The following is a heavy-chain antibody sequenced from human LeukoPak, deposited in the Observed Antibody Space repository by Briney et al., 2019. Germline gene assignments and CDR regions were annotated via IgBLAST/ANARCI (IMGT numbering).Heavy chain of an antibody. CDR2: INPSGGST. V-gene: IGHV1-46*01. D-gene: IGHD3-22*01. CDR3: AAGYYDSSGYYYYDYYYYGMDV. J-gene: IGHJ6*02. CDR1: GYTFTSYY. Sequence: ASVKVSCKASGYTFTSYYMHWVRQAPGQGLEWMGIINPSGGSTSYAQKFQGRVTITRDMSTSTAYMELSSLRSEDTAVYYCAAGYYDSSGYYYYDYYYYGMDVWGQGTTVTVSS.